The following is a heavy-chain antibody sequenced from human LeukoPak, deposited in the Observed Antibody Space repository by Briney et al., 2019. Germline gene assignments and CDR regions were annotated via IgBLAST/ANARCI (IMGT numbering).Heavy chain of an antibody. CDR3: ARHVWLQPFDY. D-gene: IGHD3-9*01. Sequence: SETLSLTCSVTGGSMNSYYWSWIRQSPGKGLEWIGYIYYSGSTNYNPSLKSRVTISVDTSKNQFSLKLSSVTAADTAVYYCARHVWLQPFDYWGQGTLVTVSS. V-gene: IGHV4-59*08. J-gene: IGHJ4*02. CDR2: IYYSGST. CDR1: GGSMNSYY.